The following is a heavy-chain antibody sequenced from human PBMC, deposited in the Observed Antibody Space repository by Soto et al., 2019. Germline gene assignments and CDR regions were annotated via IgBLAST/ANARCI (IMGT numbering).Heavy chain of an antibody. CDR2: VNPSGGHT. Sequence: QVQLVQSGAEVKKPGASVKVSCKASGDTFTDYYIHWVRQAPGQGLEWMGTVNPSGGHTTYAQHFLGRMTXPXXXSXXTLYMALTSLTSEDTAVYYCARGGHVVVVTAALDYWGQGTLVTVSS. D-gene: IGHD2-21*02. CDR3: ARGGHVVVVTAALDY. CDR1: GDTFTDYY. J-gene: IGHJ4*02. V-gene: IGHV1-46*01.